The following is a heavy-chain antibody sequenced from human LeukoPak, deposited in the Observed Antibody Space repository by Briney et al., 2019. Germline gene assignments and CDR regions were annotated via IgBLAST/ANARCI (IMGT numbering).Heavy chain of an antibody. CDR3: ARGLLHYNILTGYYNKYFDY. V-gene: IGHV4-61*02. Sequence: PSETLSLTCTVSGGSIISGSYDWSWIRQPAGKGLELIGRIYTSGSTNYNPSLKSRFTISLDRSKNQFSLKLSSVTAADTAVYYCARGLLHYNILTGYYNKYFDYWGQGTLVTVSS. CDR1: GGSIISGSYD. J-gene: IGHJ4*02. CDR2: IYTSGST. D-gene: IGHD3-9*01.